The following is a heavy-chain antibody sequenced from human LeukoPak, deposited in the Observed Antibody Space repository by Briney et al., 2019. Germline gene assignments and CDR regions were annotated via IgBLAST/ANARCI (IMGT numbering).Heavy chain of an antibody. J-gene: IGHJ4*02. CDR1: GFIFTSYW. V-gene: IGHV5-51*01. D-gene: IGHD6-13*01. CDR2: IYPGDSDN. Sequence: GGSLQISCQGSGFIFTSYWIGWVRQLPGKGLEWMGIIYPGDSDNRFRPSFQGQVTISADKTSSTAFLQWSSLKASDTAMSYCARRRGDSASASEYWGQGTLVTVSS. CDR3: ARRRGDSASASEY.